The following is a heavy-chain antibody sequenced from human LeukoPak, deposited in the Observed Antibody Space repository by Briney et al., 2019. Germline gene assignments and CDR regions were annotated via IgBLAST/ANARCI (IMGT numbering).Heavy chain of an antibody. CDR3: ARDVGEYCSSTNCYASNY. D-gene: IGHD2-2*01. J-gene: IGHJ4*02. CDR1: GYTFTSYY. CDR2: INPTGDRT. Sequence: GAPVKVSCKASGYTFTSYYMHWVRQAPGQGLEWMGLINPTGDRTGYAQKFQGRVTMTRDTSISTAYMELSRLRFDDTAVYYCARDVGEYCSSTNCYASNYWGQGTLVTVSS. V-gene: IGHV1-46*01.